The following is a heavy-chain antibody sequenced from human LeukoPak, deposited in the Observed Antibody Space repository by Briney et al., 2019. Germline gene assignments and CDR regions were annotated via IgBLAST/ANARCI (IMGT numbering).Heavy chain of an antibody. J-gene: IGHJ4*02. Sequence: SETLSLTCTVSGGSISSSSYYWGWIRQPPGKGLEWIGSIYYRGSTYYNPSLKSRVTISVDTSKNQFSLKLSSVTAADTAVYYCARRLPAASYFDYWGQGTLVTVSS. CDR2: IYYRGST. D-gene: IGHD2-15*01. CDR3: ARRLPAASYFDY. V-gene: IGHV4-39*01. CDR1: GGSISSSSYY.